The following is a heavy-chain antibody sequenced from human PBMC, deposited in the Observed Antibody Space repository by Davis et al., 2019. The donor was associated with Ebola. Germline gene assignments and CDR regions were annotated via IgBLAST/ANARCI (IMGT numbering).Heavy chain of an antibody. D-gene: IGHD1-26*01. Sequence: ASVKVSCKASGYTFTSYDINWVRQATGQGLEWMGWMNPNSGNTGYAQKFQGRVTMTEDTSTDTAYMELSSLRSEDTAVYYCATDGGSYFDYWGQGTLVTVSS. V-gene: IGHV1-8*01. CDR3: ATDGGSYFDY. J-gene: IGHJ4*02. CDR2: MNPNSGNT. CDR1: GYTFTSYD.